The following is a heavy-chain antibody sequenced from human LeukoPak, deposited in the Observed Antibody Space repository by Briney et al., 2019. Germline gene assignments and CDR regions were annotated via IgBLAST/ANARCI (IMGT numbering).Heavy chain of an antibody. CDR2: ISSSSSTI. V-gene: IGHV3-48*01. CDR3: ARDGAGYQLLHDY. J-gene: IGHJ4*02. CDR1: GFTFSSYS. Sequence: PGGSLRLSCAASGFTFSSYSMNWVRQAPGKGLEWVSYISSSSSTIYYADSVKGQFTIFRDNAKNSLYLQMNSLRAEDTAVYYCARDGAGYQLLHDYWGQGTLVTVSS. D-gene: IGHD2-2*01.